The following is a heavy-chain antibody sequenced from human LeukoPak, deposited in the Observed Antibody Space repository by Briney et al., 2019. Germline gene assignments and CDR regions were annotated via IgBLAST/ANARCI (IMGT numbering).Heavy chain of an antibody. CDR2: ISSSSSYI. Sequence: PGGSLRLSCAASGFTFSSYSMNWVREAPGKGLEWVSSISSSSSYIYYAESVKGRFTISRDNAKHSLYLQMNSLRAEDTAVYYCASAHCSSTSCSESNWFDPWGQGTLVTVSS. J-gene: IGHJ5*02. V-gene: IGHV3-21*01. CDR1: GFTFSSYS. CDR3: ASAHCSSTSCSESNWFDP. D-gene: IGHD2-2*01.